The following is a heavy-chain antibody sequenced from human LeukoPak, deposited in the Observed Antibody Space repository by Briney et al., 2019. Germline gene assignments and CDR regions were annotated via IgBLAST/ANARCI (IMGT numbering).Heavy chain of an antibody. CDR2: INHSGST. J-gene: IGHJ4*02. D-gene: IGHD3-22*01. CDR3: ARALPESGYQKANFDY. CDR1: GGSFSGYY. V-gene: IGHV4-34*01. Sequence: PSETLSLTCAVYGGSFSGYYWSWIRQPPGKGLEWIGAINHSGSTNYNPSLKSRVTISVDTSKNQFSLKLSSVTAADTAVYYCARALPESGYQKANFDYWGQGTLVTVSS.